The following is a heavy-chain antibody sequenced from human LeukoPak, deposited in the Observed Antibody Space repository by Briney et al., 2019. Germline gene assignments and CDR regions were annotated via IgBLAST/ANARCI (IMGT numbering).Heavy chain of an antibody. J-gene: IGHJ3*02. V-gene: IGHV4-61*01. CDR3: ARQVTAVDAFDI. D-gene: IGHD2-21*02. CDR2: IYYSGST. CDR1: GGSVSSGSYY. Sequence: SETLSLTCTVSGGSVSSGSYYWSWIRQPPGKGLAWIGYIYYSGSTNYNPSLKSRVTISVDTSKNQFSLKLSSVTAADTAVYYCARQVTAVDAFDIWGQGTMVTVSS.